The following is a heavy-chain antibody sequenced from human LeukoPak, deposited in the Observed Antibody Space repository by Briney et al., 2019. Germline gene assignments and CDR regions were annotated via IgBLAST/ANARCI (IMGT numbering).Heavy chain of an antibody. V-gene: IGHV1-24*01. D-gene: IGHD3-10*01. J-gene: IGHJ3*02. CDR1: GYTFTGYY. CDR3: ATDDPRVSMGAFDI. Sequence: ASVKVSCTASGYTFTGYYMHWVRQAPGKGLEWMGGFDPEDGETIYAQKFQGRVTMTEDTSTDTAYMELSSLRSEDTAVYYCATDDPRVSMGAFDIWGQGTMVTVSS. CDR2: FDPEDGET.